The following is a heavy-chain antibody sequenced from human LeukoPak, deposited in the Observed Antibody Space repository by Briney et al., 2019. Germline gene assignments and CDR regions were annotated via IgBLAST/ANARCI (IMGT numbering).Heavy chain of an antibody. J-gene: IGHJ4*02. CDR3: ARCYYGSGSYPYYFDY. CDR2: IYPGDSHI. CDR1: GYSFTSYW. V-gene: IGHV5-51*01. Sequence: GESLKISCKGYGYSFTSYWIGWVRQMPGKGLEWMGIIYPGDSHIRYSPSFQGQVTISADKSISTAYLQWGSLKASDTAMYYCARCYYGSGSYPYYFDYWGQGTLVTVSS. D-gene: IGHD3-10*01.